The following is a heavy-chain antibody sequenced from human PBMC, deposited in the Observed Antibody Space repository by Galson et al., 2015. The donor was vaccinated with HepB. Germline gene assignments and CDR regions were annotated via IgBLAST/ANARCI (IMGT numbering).Heavy chain of an antibody. D-gene: IGHD2-15*01. Sequence: SVKVSCKASGYTFSSYSITWVRQAPGQGLEWMGWISPYNRNTEYARNFQGRVTMTTDTATSTVYMELRSLGSEGTAVYYCARGALVVVVDATQKNWFDPWGPGTLVTVSS. V-gene: IGHV1-18*01. CDR1: GYTFSSYS. CDR3: ARGALVVVVDATQKNWFDP. J-gene: IGHJ5*02. CDR2: ISPYNRNT.